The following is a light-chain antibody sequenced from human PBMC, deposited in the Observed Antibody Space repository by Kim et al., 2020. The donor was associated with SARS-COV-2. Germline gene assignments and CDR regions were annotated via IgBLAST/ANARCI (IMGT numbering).Light chain of an antibody. CDR3: QTWGTGTSV. CDR1: SGHSSYD. Sequence: ASVKLTGTLRSGHSSYDIAWNQQQPEKSPRYVMKLNSDGSHSKGDGIPDRFSGSSSGAERYLTISSLQSEYEADYYCQTWGTGTSVFGGGTQLTVL. V-gene: IGLV4-69*01. J-gene: IGLJ3*02. CDR2: LNSDGSH.